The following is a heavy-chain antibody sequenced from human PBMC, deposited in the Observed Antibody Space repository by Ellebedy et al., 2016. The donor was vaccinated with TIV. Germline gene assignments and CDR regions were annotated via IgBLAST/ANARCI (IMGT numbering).Heavy chain of an antibody. CDR3: ARFEGSMVRGVISGGWFDP. CDR2: ISAYNGDT. J-gene: IGHJ5*02. Sequence: AASVKVSCKASGYTFINYGLSWVRQAPGQGLEWMGWISAYNGDTNYAQKLQGRVTMTTDTSTSTAYMELRSLRSDDPAVYYCARFEGSMVRGVISGGWFDPWGQGTLVTVSS. D-gene: IGHD3-10*01. V-gene: IGHV1-18*01. CDR1: GYTFINYG.